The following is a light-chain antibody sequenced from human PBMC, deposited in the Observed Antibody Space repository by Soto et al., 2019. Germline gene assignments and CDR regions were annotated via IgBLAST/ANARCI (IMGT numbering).Light chain of an antibody. CDR3: AAWDDALNGPR. V-gene: IGLV1-44*01. CDR1: TSNVGRNA. Sequence: QSVLTQPPSASGAPGQTVTISCSGSTSNVGRNAVSWYQQVPGMAPKLLVFATNKRASGVPGRFSGSASGASASLAISGLQSEDEADYYCAAWDDALNGPRFGGGTKLTDL. J-gene: IGLJ2*01. CDR2: ATN.